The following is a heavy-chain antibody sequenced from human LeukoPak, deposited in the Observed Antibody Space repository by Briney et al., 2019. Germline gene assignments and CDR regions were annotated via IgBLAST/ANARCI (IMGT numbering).Heavy chain of an antibody. V-gene: IGHV4-39*01. Sequence: PSQTLSLTCTVPVGSISSGSYDWSWFRQPPGNGLEWIVEINHSGSTNYNPSLKSRVTISVDTSKNQFSLKLSSVTAADTAVYYCARHKVRVLRYFDWLSPFAYWGQGTLVTVSS. J-gene: IGHJ4*02. CDR1: VGSISSGSYD. CDR3: ARHKVRVLRYFDWLSPFAY. D-gene: IGHD3-9*01. CDR2: INHSGST.